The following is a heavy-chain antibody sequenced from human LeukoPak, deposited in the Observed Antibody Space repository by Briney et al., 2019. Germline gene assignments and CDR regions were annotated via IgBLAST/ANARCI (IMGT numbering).Heavy chain of an antibody. J-gene: IGHJ5*02. V-gene: IGHV4-39*07. CDR3: ARRERHYRFDP. Sequence: SETLSLTCTVSGGSISSSSYYWGWIRQPPGKGLEWIGSIYYSGSTYCNPSLKSRVTISVDTSKNQFSLKLSSVTAADTAVYYCARRERHYRFDPWGQGTLVTVSS. CDR2: IYYSGST. D-gene: IGHD1-1*01. CDR1: GGSISSSSYY.